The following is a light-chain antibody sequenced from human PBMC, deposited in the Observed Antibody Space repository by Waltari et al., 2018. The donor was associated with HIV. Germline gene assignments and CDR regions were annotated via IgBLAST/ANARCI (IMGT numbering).Light chain of an antibody. CDR2: RNN. V-gene: IGLV1-47*01. Sequence: QSVLTQPPSASGTPGQRVTISRSGSSSTIGSNYVYWYQQLQGTAPKPLTFRNNQRPSGVPDRFSGSKSGPSASLAISGLRSEDEADYYCAAWDDSLSGWVFGGGTKLTVL. CDR3: AAWDDSLSGWV. J-gene: IGLJ3*02. CDR1: SSTIGSNY.